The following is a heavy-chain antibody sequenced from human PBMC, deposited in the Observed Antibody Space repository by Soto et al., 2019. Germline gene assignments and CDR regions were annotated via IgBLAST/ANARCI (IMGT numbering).Heavy chain of an antibody. CDR3: ARSAVSPAGGHIGPFDY. Sequence: QVQLVQSGAEEKKPGASVKVSCKASGYTFTGYAMHWVRQAPGQRLEWMGWINAGNGNTKYSQKFQGRVTMTRDTSASRAYVELSSLRSEDTAIYFGARSAVSPAGGHIGPFDYWGQGDLVTVSS. V-gene: IGHV1-3*05. J-gene: IGHJ4*02. CDR1: GYTFTGYA. D-gene: IGHD3-16*02. CDR2: INAGNGNT.